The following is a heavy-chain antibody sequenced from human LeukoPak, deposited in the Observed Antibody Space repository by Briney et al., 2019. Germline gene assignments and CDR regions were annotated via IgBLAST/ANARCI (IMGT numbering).Heavy chain of an antibody. V-gene: IGHV3-53*04. D-gene: IGHD3-3*01. CDR1: GFTLSSNY. CDR2: VYSGGST. Sequence: GGSLRLSCAASGFTLSSNYMRWVRQAPGKGVAWASVVYSGGSTYYADYVKARFTISRHNSKNPLYHQMNSLTDQATAVYYCARKYDFWSQFDMWGQGTMVAVSS. CDR3: ARKYDFWSQFDM. J-gene: IGHJ3*02.